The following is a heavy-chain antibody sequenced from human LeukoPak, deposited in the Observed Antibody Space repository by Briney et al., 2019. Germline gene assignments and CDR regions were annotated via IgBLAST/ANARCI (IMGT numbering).Heavy chain of an antibody. D-gene: IGHD2-2*01. J-gene: IGHJ6*03. CDR3: ARVGWVVVPAAVSSYYYYMDV. CDR2: INPDSGGT. Sequence: ASVKVSCKASGYTFTGYYMHWVRQAPGQGLEWMGWINPDSGGTNYAQKFQGRVTMTRDTSISTAYMELSRLRSDDTAVYYCARVGWVVVPAAVSSYYYYMDVWGKGTTVTVSS. CDR1: GYTFTGYY. V-gene: IGHV1-2*02.